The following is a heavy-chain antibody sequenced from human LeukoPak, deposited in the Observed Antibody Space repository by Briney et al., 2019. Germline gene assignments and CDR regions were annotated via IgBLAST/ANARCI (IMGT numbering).Heavy chain of an antibody. CDR1: GFTFSSYA. D-gene: IGHD5-24*01. J-gene: IGHJ2*01. CDR3: AGDGYKTNWYSDL. V-gene: IGHV3-23*01. Sequence: GGSLRLSCAASGFTFSSYAMSWVRQAPGKGLEWVSTISGGDGSTYYAVSVKGRFTISRDNSKNTVYLQMNSLRAEDTAVYYCAGDGYKTNWYSDLWGRGTLVTVSS. CDR2: ISGGDGST.